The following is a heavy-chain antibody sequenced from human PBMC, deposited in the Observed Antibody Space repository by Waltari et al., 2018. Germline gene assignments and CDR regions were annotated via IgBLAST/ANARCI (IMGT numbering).Heavy chain of an antibody. CDR1: GGSISSYY. D-gene: IGHD6-13*01. CDR3: ARAPPRQKNSSSWYRYYYYYMDV. V-gene: IGHV4-4*07. Sequence: QVQLQESGPGLVKPSETLSLTCTVSGGSISSYYWSWIRQPAGKGLEWIGRIYTSGSTNYNPSLKRRVTMSVDTSKNQFSLKLSSVTAADTAVYYCARAPPRQKNSSSWYRYYYYYMDVWGKGTTVTVSS. J-gene: IGHJ6*03. CDR2: IYTSGST.